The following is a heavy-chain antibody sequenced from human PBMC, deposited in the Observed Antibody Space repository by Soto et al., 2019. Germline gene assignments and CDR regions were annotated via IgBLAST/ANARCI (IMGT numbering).Heavy chain of an antibody. CDR3: ARCGYDYPAWFDP. J-gene: IGHJ5*02. CDR1: GVSISSGY. Sequence: SETLSLTCIVSGVSISSGYCTWIRQPPGKGLEWIGYISYSGIRHYSASLQSRVTISVDTSKNQFSLKLTSVTAADTAVYYCARCGYDYPAWFDPWGQGTLVTVSS. D-gene: IGHD5-12*01. V-gene: IGHV4-59*12. CDR2: ISYSGIR.